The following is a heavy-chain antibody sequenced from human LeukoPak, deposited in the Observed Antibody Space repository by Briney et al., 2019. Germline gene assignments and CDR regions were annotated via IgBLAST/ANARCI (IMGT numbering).Heavy chain of an antibody. V-gene: IGHV4-39*07. Sequence: SETLSLTCAVSGGSISSSSYYWAWIRQPPGKGLEWIGSIYYSGSTYYNPSLKSRVTISVDTSKNQFSLKLSSVTAADTAVYYCAGEGRGYAFDTWGQGTMVTVSS. J-gene: IGHJ3*02. CDR1: GGSISSSSYY. CDR3: AGEGRGYAFDT. CDR2: IYYSGST. D-gene: IGHD3-10*01.